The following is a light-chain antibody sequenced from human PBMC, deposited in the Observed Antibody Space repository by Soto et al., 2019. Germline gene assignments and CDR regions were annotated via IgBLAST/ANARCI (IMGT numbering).Light chain of an antibody. J-gene: IGKJ1*01. CDR1: QSISRN. CDR2: GAS. Sequence: DIQMTQSPSSLSASVGGRVTIACRASQSISRNLNWYQQKPGKAPKVLIYGASSLISGVPSRFSGSGSGTQFTLTISSLQPEDSATYYCQQSYSPLRTFGQGTKVDIK. CDR3: QQSYSPLRT. V-gene: IGKV1-39*01.